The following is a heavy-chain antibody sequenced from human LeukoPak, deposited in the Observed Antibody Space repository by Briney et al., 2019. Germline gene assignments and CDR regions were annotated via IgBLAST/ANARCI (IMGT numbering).Heavy chain of an antibody. J-gene: IGHJ5*02. CDR2: INHSGST. Sequence: SETLSLTCAVYGGSFSGYYWSWIRQPPGKGLEWIGEINHSGSTHYSPSLKSRLSISVDPSKNQFSLKLSSVTAADTAVYYCARGGGYCTNNVCPPWFDPWGQGALVTVSS. V-gene: IGHV4-34*01. D-gene: IGHD2-8*01. CDR3: ARGGGYCTNNVCPPWFDP. CDR1: GGSFSGYY.